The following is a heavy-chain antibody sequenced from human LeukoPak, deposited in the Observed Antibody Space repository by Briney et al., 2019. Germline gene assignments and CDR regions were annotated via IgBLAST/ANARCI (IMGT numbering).Heavy chain of an antibody. V-gene: IGHV3-21*01. CDR2: ISSSSSYI. Sequence: GGSLRLSCAASGFTFSSYSMNWVRQAPGKGLEWVSSISSSSSYIYYADSVKGRFTISRDNAKNSLYLQMNSLRAEDTAVYYCARDLYCSGGSRYAYYYYGMDVWGQGTTVTVSS. J-gene: IGHJ6*02. CDR1: GFTFSSYS. D-gene: IGHD2-15*01. CDR3: ARDLYCSGGSRYAYYYYGMDV.